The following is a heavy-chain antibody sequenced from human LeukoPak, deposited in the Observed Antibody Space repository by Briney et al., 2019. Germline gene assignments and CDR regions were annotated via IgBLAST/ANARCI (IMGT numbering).Heavy chain of an antibody. CDR1: GFTFSSYA. J-gene: IGHJ4*02. CDR2: ISYDGTNK. D-gene: IGHD3-22*01. Sequence: GGSLRLSCVASGFTFSSYAMHWVRQAPGKGLEWVAVISYDGTNKYEADSVKGRFTISRDNSKNTLYLQMNSLRAEDTAVYYCARDRDYYDSSGYADYWGQGTLVTVSS. CDR3: ARDRDYYDSSGYADY. V-gene: IGHV3-30-3*01.